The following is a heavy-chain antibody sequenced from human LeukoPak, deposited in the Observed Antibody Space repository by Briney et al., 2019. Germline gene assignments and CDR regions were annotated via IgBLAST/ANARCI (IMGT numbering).Heavy chain of an antibody. CDR1: GYTFTSYG. Sequence: VASVNVSCKASGYTFTSYGISWVRQAPGQGLEWMGWISAYNGNTNYAQKLQGRVTMTTDTSTSTAYMELRSLRSDDTAVYYCASTPYYDSSGYYYVFDYWGQGTLVTVSS. V-gene: IGHV1-18*01. D-gene: IGHD3-22*01. CDR3: ASTPYYDSSGYYYVFDY. CDR2: ISAYNGNT. J-gene: IGHJ4*02.